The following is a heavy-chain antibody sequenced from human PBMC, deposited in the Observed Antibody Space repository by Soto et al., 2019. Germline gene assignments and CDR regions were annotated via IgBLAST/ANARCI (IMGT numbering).Heavy chain of an antibody. CDR1: GFSLSTGGVG. V-gene: IGHV2-5*05. Sequence: QITLMESGPTLVKPTQTLTLTCTFSGFSLSTGGVGVGWIRQPPGKALEWLALIYWYDDKRYGPSLRRRLTIAYDTSNTHVVHTLTDMELVGTATTHGTKSRCCGDCLQSYSSHYYFSVEVWGERTKVTVSS. CDR2: IYWYDDK. D-gene: IGHD2-21*02. CDR3: TKSRCCGDCLQSYSSHYYFSVEV. J-gene: IGHJ6*04.